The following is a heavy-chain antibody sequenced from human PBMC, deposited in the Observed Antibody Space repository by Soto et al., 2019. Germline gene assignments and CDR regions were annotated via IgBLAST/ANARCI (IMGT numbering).Heavy chain of an antibody. CDR1: GYTFTNYG. D-gene: IGHD6-19*01. V-gene: IGHV1-18*01. J-gene: IGHJ4*02. CDR2: ISAYNGDT. Sequence: ASVKVYWKASGYTFTNYGITWVRQAPGQGLEWMGWISAYNGDTHYTQRLQGRVTMTTDTSTSTAYMELRSLRSDDTAVYYCARECIAVAGPDPNRPDFRGQGTPVPVSS. CDR3: ARECIAVAGPDPNRPDF.